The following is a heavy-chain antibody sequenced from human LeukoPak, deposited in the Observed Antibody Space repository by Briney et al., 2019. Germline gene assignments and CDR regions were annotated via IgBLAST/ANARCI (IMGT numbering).Heavy chain of an antibody. CDR1: GGSFSGYY. J-gene: IGHJ6*03. Sequence: PSETLSLTCAVYGGSFSGYYWSWIRQPPGKGLEWIGEINHSGSTNYNPSLKSRVTISGDTSKNQFSLKLSSVTAADTAVYYCARGGVAGTVIPYMDVWGKGTMVTLSS. D-gene: IGHD6-19*01. CDR3: ARGGVAGTVIPYMDV. V-gene: IGHV4-34*01. CDR2: INHSGST.